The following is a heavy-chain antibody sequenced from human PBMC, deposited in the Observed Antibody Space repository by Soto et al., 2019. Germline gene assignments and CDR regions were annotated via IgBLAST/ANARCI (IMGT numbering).Heavy chain of an antibody. D-gene: IGHD3-22*01. Sequence: PSETLSLTCTVSGGSINSANYYWSWIRQHPGKGLEWIGYIYYSGNTNYNPSLKSRATISVDTSKNQFSLKVTSVTAADTAVYYSASFIVVVGNALYYYGMDVWGQGTTVTVSS. J-gene: IGHJ6*02. CDR2: IYYSGNT. CDR1: GGSINSANYY. CDR3: ASFIVVVGNALYYYGMDV. V-gene: IGHV4-31*03.